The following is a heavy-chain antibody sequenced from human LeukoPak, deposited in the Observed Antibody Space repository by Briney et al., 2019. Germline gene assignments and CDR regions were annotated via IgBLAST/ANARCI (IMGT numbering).Heavy chain of an antibody. V-gene: IGHV4-59*01. CDR3: ARGRFLHAFDM. CDR2: IYYSGSN. J-gene: IGHJ3*02. Sequence: PSETLSLTCTVSGGSISSYYWSWIRQPPGKGLEWIGYIYYSGSNKYKPSLKSRVTISVDTSKNQFSLKLSSLAAADTAVYYCARGRFLHAFDMWGQGTMVSVSS. CDR1: GGSISSYY. D-gene: IGHD3-3*01.